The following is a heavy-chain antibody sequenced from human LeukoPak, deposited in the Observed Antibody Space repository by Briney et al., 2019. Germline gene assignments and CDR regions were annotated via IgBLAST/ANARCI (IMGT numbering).Heavy chain of an antibody. Sequence: GGSLRLSCAASGFTVSHYALHWVRQAPGKGLEWVALIGHDGADKYYADSVKGRFLISRDNSKNMLFLQMNSLIIEDTAVYYCARNSDYYDYSPQSVWGQGTLVTVS. CDR1: GFTVSHYA. V-gene: IGHV3-30*04. J-gene: IGHJ4*02. CDR3: ARNSDYYDYSPQSV. D-gene: IGHD3-22*01. CDR2: IGHDGADK.